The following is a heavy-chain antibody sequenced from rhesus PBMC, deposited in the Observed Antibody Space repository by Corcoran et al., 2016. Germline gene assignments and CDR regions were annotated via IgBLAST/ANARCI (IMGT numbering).Heavy chain of an antibody. CDR1: GFTFSDYY. CDR2: ISNGGGCT. V-gene: IGHV3-178*01. Sequence: EVQLVESGGGLAKPGGSLRLSCAASGFTFSDYYMDWVRQAPGKGLGGVSRISNGGGCTWYADSVKGRCTISRENAKKTLYLQMNSLRAEDTAVYYCARDGNWNDAPFDYWGQGVLVTVSS. CDR3: ARDGNWNDAPFDY. D-gene: IGHD1-7*02. J-gene: IGHJ4*01.